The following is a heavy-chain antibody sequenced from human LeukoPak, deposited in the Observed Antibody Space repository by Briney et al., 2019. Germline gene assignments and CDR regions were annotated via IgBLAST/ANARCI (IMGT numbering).Heavy chain of an antibody. Sequence: GGSLRLSCAASGFTFSSYSMSWVRQAPTKGLEWVSYISISGSRIYYADSVKGRFTISRDNSKNTLYLQMNSLRAEDTAVYYCAKDRPAAGLDYWGQGTLVTVSS. CDR1: GFTFSSYS. CDR2: ISISGSRI. D-gene: IGHD6-13*01. CDR3: AKDRPAAGLDY. V-gene: IGHV3-48*01. J-gene: IGHJ4*02.